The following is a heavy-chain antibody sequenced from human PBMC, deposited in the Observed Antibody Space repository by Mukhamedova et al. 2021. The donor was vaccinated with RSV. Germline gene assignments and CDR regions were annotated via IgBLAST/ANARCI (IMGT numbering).Heavy chain of an antibody. CDR3: ARRGRIVGALRAFDP. Sequence: YHSGSTNYNPSLKSRVTISVDKSKNQFSLKLSSVTAADTAVYYCARRGRIVGALRAFDPWGQGTLVTVSS. CDR2: YHSGST. J-gene: IGHJ5*02. D-gene: IGHD1-26*01. V-gene: IGHV4-4*02.